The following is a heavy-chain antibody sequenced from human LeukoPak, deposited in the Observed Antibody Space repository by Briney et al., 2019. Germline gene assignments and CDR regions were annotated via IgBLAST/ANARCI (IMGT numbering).Heavy chain of an antibody. CDR3: ARGRSVDTAKWLRGNYFDY. Sequence: GGSLRLSCAASGFTFSSYSMSWVRQAPGKGLEWVSSISSSSSYIYYADSVKGRFTISRDNAKNSLYLQMNSLRAEDTAVYYCARGRSVDTAKWLRGNYFDYWGQGTLVTVSS. D-gene: IGHD5-18*01. CDR2: ISSSSSYI. J-gene: IGHJ4*02. V-gene: IGHV3-21*01. CDR1: GFTFSSYS.